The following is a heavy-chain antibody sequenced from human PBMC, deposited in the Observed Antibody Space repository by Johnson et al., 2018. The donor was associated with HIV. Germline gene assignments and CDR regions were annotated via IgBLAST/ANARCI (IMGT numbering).Heavy chain of an antibody. CDR1: GFTVSSNY. D-gene: IGHD6-19*01. J-gene: IGHJ3*01. Sequence: QLVESGGGLIQPGGSLRLSCAASGFTVSSNYMSLVRQAPGKGLEWVSGISWNSGSIGYADSVKGRFTISRDNAKNSLYLQMNSLRAEDTALYYCAKEQKWLVVNDAFDFWGQGTMVTVSS. CDR2: ISWNSGSI. CDR3: AKEQKWLVVNDAFDF. V-gene: IGHV3-9*01.